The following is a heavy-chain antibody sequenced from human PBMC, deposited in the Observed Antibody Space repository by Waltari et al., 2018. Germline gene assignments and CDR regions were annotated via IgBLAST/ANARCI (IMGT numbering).Heavy chain of an antibody. V-gene: IGHV3-30*04. CDR1: DFTFSSYA. Sequence: QVQLVESGGGVVQPGRSLRRSCAASDFTFSSYAMHWVRQAPGKGLEWVAVISYNERNIYYVDSVKGRFIISRDNSKKMLYLQMNSLRTEDTAVYYCARDYCDRTNCHGMDVWGQGTTVTVSS. CDR2: ISYNERNI. CDR3: ARDYCDRTNCHGMDV. D-gene: IGHD3-22*01. J-gene: IGHJ6*02.